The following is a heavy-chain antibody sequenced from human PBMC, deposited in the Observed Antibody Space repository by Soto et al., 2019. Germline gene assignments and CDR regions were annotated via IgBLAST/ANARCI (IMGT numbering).Heavy chain of an antibody. CDR2: MNPNSGNT. Sequence: QVQLVQSGAEVKKPGASVKVSCKASGYTFTSYDINWVRQATGQGLEWMGWMNPNSGNTGYAQKFQGRVTITRNTSISTAYMELSSLRSEDTAVYYCAIRGSSSSLYYYYYYGMDVWCQGTTVTVSS. D-gene: IGHD6-13*01. CDR3: AIRGSSSSLYYYYYYGMDV. CDR1: GYTFTSYD. J-gene: IGHJ6*02. V-gene: IGHV1-8*01.